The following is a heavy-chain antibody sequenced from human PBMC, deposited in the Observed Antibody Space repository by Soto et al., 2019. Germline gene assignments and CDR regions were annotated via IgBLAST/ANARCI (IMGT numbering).Heavy chain of an antibody. CDR3: ARVSYGGELDY. Sequence: QLQLQESGSGLVKPSQTLSLTCAVSGGSISGGGYSWSWIRQPPGKGLEWIGYIYHSGSTYYNPSLKSRVTISVDRSKNQFSLKLSSVTAADTAVYYCARVSYGGELDYWGQGTLFTVSS. V-gene: IGHV4-30-2*01. D-gene: IGHD4-17*01. CDR2: IYHSGST. J-gene: IGHJ4*02. CDR1: GGSISGGGYS.